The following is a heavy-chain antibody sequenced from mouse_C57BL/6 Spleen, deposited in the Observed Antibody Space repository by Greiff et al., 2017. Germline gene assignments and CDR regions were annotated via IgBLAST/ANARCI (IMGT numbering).Heavy chain of an antibody. J-gene: IGHJ3*01. D-gene: IGHD2-4*01. CDR3: ARGDYEFAY. Sequence: EVQLVESGGGLVQPGGSLKLSCAASGFTFSDYGMAWVRQAPRKGPEWVAFISNLAYSIYYADTVTGRFTIARENAKNTLYLEMSSLRSEDTAMYYCARGDYEFAYWGQGTLVTVSA. V-gene: IGHV5-15*01. CDR1: GFTFSDYG. CDR2: ISNLAYSI.